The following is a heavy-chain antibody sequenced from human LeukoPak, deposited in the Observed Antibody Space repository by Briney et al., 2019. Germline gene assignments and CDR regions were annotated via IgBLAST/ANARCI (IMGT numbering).Heavy chain of an antibody. V-gene: IGHV3-30-3*01. CDR1: GFTFSSYA. CDR3: ARGKLTGDDY. CDR2: ISYDGSNK. J-gene: IGHJ4*02. D-gene: IGHD7-27*01. Sequence: GGSLRLSCAASGFTFSSYAMHWVRQAPGKGLEWVAVISYDGSNKYYADSVKGRFTISRDNSKNTLYLQMNSLRAEDTAVYYCARGKLTGDDYWGQGTLVTVSS.